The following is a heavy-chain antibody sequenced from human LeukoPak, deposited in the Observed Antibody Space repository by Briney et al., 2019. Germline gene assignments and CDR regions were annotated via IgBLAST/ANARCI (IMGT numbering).Heavy chain of an antibody. CDR2: ISAYNGNT. Sequence: VASVKVSCKASGYTFTSYGISWVRRAPGQGLEWMGWISAYNGNTNYAQKLQGRVTMTTDTSTSTAYMELRSLRSDDTAVYYCARDHRVYDFWSGYYIRSDHFDYWGQGTLVTVSS. V-gene: IGHV1-18*01. CDR3: ARDHRVYDFWSGYYIRSDHFDY. D-gene: IGHD3-3*01. J-gene: IGHJ4*02. CDR1: GYTFTSYG.